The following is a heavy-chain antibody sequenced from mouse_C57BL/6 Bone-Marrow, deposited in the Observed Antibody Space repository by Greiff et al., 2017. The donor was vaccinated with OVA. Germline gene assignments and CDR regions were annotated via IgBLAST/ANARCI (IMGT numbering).Heavy chain of an antibody. CDR2: IYPGNSDT. CDR3: TRSDGSSYYWYFDV. Sequence: EVHLVESGTVLARPGASVKMSCKTSGYTFTSYWMHWVKQRPGQGLEWIGAIYPGNSDTSYNQKFKGKAKLTAVTSASTAYMELSSLTNEDSAVYYCTRSDGSSYYWYFDVWGTGTTVTVSS. CDR1: GYTFTSYW. D-gene: IGHD1-1*01. J-gene: IGHJ1*03. V-gene: IGHV1-5*01.